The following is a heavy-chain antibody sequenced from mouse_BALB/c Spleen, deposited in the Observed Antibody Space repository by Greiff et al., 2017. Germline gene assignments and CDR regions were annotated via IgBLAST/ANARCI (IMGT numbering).Heavy chain of an antibody. V-gene: IGHV3-2*02. CDR2: ISYSGST. J-gene: IGHJ1*01. Sequence: EVQRVESGPGLVKPSQSLSLTCTVTGYSITSDYAWNWIRQFPGNKLEWMGYISYSGSTSYNPSLKSRISITRDTSKNQFFLQLNSVTTEDTATYYCARSPYGNYGYWYFDVWGAGTTVTVSS. CDR3: ARSPYGNYGYWYFDV. CDR1: GYSITSDYA. D-gene: IGHD2-1*01.